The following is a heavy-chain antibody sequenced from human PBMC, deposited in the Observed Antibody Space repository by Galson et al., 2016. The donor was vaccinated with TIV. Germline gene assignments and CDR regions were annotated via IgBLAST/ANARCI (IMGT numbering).Heavy chain of an antibody. J-gene: IGHJ4*02. CDR2: IYGSGVTT. CDR3: AKDWRQYFGSGSYFDF. Sequence: SLRLSCAASGFTFSNYAMIWVRQAPGKGLEWVSGIYGSGVTTFYADSVKGRFTISRDNSKNTIYLQMNSLRAEDTAAYYCAKDWRQYFGSGSYFDFRGQGTLVTVSS. D-gene: IGHD3-10*01. CDR1: GFTFSNYA. V-gene: IGHV3-23*01.